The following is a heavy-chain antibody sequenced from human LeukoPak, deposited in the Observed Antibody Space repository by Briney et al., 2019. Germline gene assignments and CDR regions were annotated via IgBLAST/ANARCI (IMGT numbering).Heavy chain of an antibody. CDR1: GDSISSSNSY. J-gene: IGHJ4*02. V-gene: IGHV4-39*07. D-gene: IGHD1-1*01. CDR2: IYYSGST. CDR3: ARYFSGRTLDY. Sequence: SETLSLTCTVSGDSISSSNSYWGWIRQPPGKGLEWFGTIYYSGSTYYNPSLKSRVTISVDTSKNQFSLKLSSVTAADTAVYYCARYFSGRTLDYWGQGTLVTVSS.